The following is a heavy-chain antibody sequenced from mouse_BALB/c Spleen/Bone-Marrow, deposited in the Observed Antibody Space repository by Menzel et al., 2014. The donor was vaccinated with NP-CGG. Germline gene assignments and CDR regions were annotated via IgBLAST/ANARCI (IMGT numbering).Heavy chain of an antibody. CDR2: IDPENGDT. V-gene: IGHV14-4*02. D-gene: IGHD2-1*01. Sequence: EVQLQQSGAELVRSGASVKLSCTASGFNIKDYIHWVKQRPEQGLEWIGWIDPENGDTEYAPKFQGKATMTADTSSNTAYLQLSSLTSVDTAVYYCSDGNFYALDYWGQGTSVTVSS. CDR3: SDGNFYALDY. CDR1: GFNIKDY. J-gene: IGHJ4*01.